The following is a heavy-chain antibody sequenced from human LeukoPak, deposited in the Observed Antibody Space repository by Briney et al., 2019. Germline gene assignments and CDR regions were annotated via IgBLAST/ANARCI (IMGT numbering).Heavy chain of an antibody. CDR1: GGSISSSSYY. J-gene: IGHJ4*02. V-gene: IGHV4-39*07. CDR3: AREGSSLGYFDY. Sequence: SETLSLTCTVSGGSISSSSYYWGWIRQPPGKGLEWIGSLYYSGSTHYNPSLKSRVTISVDTSKNQSSLKLSSVTAAATAVYYCAREGSSLGYFDYWGQGTLVTVSS. CDR2: LYYSGST. D-gene: IGHD6-6*01.